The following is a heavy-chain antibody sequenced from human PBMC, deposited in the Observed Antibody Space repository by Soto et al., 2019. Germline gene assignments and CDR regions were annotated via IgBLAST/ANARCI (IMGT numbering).Heavy chain of an antibody. V-gene: IGHV5-10-1*01. D-gene: IGHD2-2*01. CDR1: GYTFSNYW. CDR2: IDPSDSYT. Sequence: PRESLKISCKAAGYTFSNYWISWVRQMPGKGLEWMGRIDPSDSYTNYSPSFQGHVTISADKSITTAYLQWSSLRASDTAMYYCARLSRDASTLHYFDYWGQSTLVTVSS. J-gene: IGHJ4*02. CDR3: ARLSRDASTLHYFDY.